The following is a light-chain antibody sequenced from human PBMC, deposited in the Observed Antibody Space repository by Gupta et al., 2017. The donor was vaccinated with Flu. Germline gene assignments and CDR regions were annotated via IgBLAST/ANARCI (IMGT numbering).Light chain of an antibody. CDR2: SNN. J-gene: IGLJ3*02. Sequence: TATPTCTGNSNNVGNQGSAWLQQHQGHPPKVRSDSNNNRPSGISERFSSSRSGNTASRTITGLQPEDEADDDCSAWDSSLNEAVFGGGTKVTVL. CDR3: SAWDSSLNEAV. CDR1: SNNVGNQG. V-gene: IGLV10-54*04.